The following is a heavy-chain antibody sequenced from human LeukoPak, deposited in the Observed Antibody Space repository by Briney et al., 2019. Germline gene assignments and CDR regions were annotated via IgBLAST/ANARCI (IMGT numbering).Heavy chain of an antibody. Sequence: SETLSLTCTVSGGSISSSSYYWGWIRQPPGKGLEWIGSIYYSGSTNYNPSLKSRVTISVDTSKNQFSLKLFSVTAAGTAVYYCARHSYYYDSSGYYYFDYWGQGTLVTVSS. CDR1: GGSISSSSYY. D-gene: IGHD3-22*01. J-gene: IGHJ4*02. V-gene: IGHV4-39*01. CDR3: ARHSYYYDSSGYYYFDY. CDR2: IYYSGST.